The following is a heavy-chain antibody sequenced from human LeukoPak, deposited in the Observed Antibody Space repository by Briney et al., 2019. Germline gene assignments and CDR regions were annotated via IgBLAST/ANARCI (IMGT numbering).Heavy chain of an antibody. V-gene: IGHV4-59*05. D-gene: IGHD3-22*01. CDR3: ARPAREGSSGRLDAFDI. CDR1: GGSISSYY. J-gene: IGHJ3*02. CDR2: IYYGGST. Sequence: SETLSLTCTVSGGSISSYYWSWIRQPPGKGLEWIGSIYYGGSTHYNPSLKSRVTISVDTSKNQFSLKLSSVTAADTAVYYCARPAREGSSGRLDAFDIWGQGTMVTVSS.